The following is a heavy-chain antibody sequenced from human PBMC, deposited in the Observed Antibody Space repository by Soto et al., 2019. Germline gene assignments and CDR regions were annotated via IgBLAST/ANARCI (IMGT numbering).Heavy chain of an antibody. D-gene: IGHD6-19*01. Sequence: QVQLQESGPGLMKPSGTLSLTCAVSGGSISTNWWSWVRQPPGKGPEWIGEIYHSGRTNYNPSLENRVTMSVDKSQNHLSLILTSVTAADTAVYYCARHIAVSGTRGFDFWGQGTLVTVSS. CDR3: ARHIAVSGTRGFDF. CDR2: IYHSGRT. CDR1: GGSISTNW. V-gene: IGHV4-4*02. J-gene: IGHJ4*02.